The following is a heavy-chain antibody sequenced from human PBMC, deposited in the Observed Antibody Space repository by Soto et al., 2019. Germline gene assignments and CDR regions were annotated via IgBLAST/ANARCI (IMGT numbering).Heavy chain of an antibody. CDR3: ARAAGLNYYDSSGYPSPFDY. V-gene: IGHV4-30-2*01. Sequence: SETLSLTCTVSGDSVSSIGYYWSWIRQPPGKGLEWIGYIYHSGSTYYNPSLKSRVTISVDRSKNQFSLKLSSVTAADTAVYYCARAAGLNYYDSSGYPSPFDYWGQGTLVTVSS. CDR1: GDSVSSIGYY. D-gene: IGHD3-22*01. J-gene: IGHJ4*02. CDR2: IYHSGST.